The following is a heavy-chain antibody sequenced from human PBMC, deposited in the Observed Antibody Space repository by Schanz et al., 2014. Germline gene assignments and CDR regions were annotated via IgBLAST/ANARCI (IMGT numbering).Heavy chain of an antibody. V-gene: IGHV3-7*01. CDR3: LAPDYGMDV. Sequence: VQLVESGGGVVQPGRSLRLSCAASGFMFSSYGMHWVRQAPGKGLEWVANIKRDGSEKNYLDSVKGRFTISRDNAKNSLFLQMNSLRAEDTAVYYCLAPDYGMDVWGQGTTVTVSS. CDR2: IKRDGSEK. J-gene: IGHJ6*02. CDR1: GFMFSSYG.